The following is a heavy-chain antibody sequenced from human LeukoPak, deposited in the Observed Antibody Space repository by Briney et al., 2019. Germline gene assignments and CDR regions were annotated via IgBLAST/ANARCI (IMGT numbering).Heavy chain of an antibody. D-gene: IGHD4-17*01. V-gene: IGHV3-30*03. CDR1: GFTFSSYG. CDR3: ARVRLTQDYGDYRNYFDY. Sequence: PGGSLRLSCAASGFTFSSYGIHWVRQAPGKGLEWVAVISHDGGNEYYADSVKGRFTISRDNSKSAVYLQMNSLRAEDTAVYYCARVRLTQDYGDYRNYFDYWGQGTLVTVAS. J-gene: IGHJ4*02. CDR2: ISHDGGNE.